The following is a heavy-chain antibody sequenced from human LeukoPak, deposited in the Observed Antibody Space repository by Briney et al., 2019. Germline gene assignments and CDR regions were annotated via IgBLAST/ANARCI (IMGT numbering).Heavy chain of an antibody. V-gene: IGHV3-21*01. CDR3: ARAHPLYCSSTSCYTDYFDY. J-gene: IGHJ4*02. CDR1: GFTFSSYS. D-gene: IGHD2-2*02. Sequence: PGGSLRLSCAASGFTFSSYSMNWVRQAPGKGLEWVSSISSSSSYIYYADSVKGRFTISRDNSKNALYLQMNSLRAEDTAVYYCARAHPLYCSSTSCYTDYFDYWGQGTLVTVSS. CDR2: ISSSSSYI.